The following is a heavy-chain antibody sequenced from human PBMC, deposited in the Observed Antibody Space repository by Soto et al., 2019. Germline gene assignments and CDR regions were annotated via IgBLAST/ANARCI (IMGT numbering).Heavy chain of an antibody. Sequence: QVQLVQSRAEVKEPGASVKVSCKASGYTFTSYAMHWVRQAPGQRREWLGWINAGNGNTKYSQKFQGRVTITRDTSASTAYMELSSLRSEDTAVYSCASEYCGGDCYSAARYGMDVWGQGTTVTVSS. D-gene: IGHD2-21*02. CDR2: INAGNGNT. J-gene: IGHJ6*02. CDR1: GYTFTSYA. CDR3: ASEYCGGDCYSAARYGMDV. V-gene: IGHV1-3*01.